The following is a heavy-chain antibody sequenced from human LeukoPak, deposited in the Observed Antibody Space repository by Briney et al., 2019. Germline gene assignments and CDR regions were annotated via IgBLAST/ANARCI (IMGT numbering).Heavy chain of an antibody. CDR2: IIPIFGTA. D-gene: IGHD1-14*01. CDR1: GGTFSSYA. J-gene: IGHJ6*03. V-gene: IGHV1-69*06. Sequence: ASVKVSCKASGGTFSSYAISWVRQAPGQGLEWMGGIIPIFGTANYAQKFQGRVTITADKSTSTAYMELSSLRSEDTAVYYCARDQGLNPGYYYYMDVWGKGTTVTVSS. CDR3: ARDQGLNPGYYYYMDV.